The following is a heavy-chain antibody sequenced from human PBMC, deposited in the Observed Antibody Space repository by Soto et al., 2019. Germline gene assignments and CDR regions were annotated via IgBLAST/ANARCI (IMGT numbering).Heavy chain of an antibody. J-gene: IGHJ6*03. CDR1: GFTVSSNY. V-gene: IGHV3-53*04. CDR3: ARGSPPAYYYMDV. D-gene: IGHD3-10*01. Sequence: AGGSLRLSCAASGFTVSSNYMSWVRQAPGKGLEWVSVIYSGGSTYYADSVKGRFTISRHNSKNTLYLQMNSLRAEDTAVYYCARGSPPAYYYMDVWGKGTTVTVSS. CDR2: IYSGGST.